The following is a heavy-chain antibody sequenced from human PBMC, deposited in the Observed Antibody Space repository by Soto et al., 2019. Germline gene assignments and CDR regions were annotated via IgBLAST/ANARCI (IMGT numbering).Heavy chain of an antibody. V-gene: IGHV3-74*01. J-gene: IGHJ5*02. CDR3: GDSAAYNGFDP. Sequence: FMTLSSAASGSTFSTYCTEWVRPPHGKGLVWVSRINSAVTGTTYADSVKGRFTISRDNAKNMLYLQMNSQRVEDTAVYYRGDSAAYNGFDPWGQGTLVTVS. CDR2: INSAVTGT. D-gene: IGHD2-2*01. CDR1: GSTFSTYC.